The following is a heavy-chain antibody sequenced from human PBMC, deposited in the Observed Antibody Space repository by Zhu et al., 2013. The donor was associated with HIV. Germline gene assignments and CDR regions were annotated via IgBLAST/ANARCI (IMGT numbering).Heavy chain of an antibody. Sequence: QVQLVQSGAEVKKPGASVKVSCKASGYTFTGYFMHWVRQAPGQGLEWVGWINPNSGGTNYAQKFQGRVTMTRDTSISTAYMEVSRLRSDDTAVYYCARGEAMAPLGFPTDGMDVVGQGTTVTVSS. J-gene: IGHJ6*02. CDR1: GYTFTGYF. V-gene: IGHV1-2*02. CDR3: ARGEAMAPLGFPTDGMDV. D-gene: IGHD5-18*01. CDR2: INPNSGGT.